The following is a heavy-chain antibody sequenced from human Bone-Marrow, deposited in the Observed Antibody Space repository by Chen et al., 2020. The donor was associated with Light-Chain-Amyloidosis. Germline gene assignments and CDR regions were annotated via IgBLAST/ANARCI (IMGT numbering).Heavy chain of an antibody. V-gene: IGHV1-2*02. D-gene: IGHD1-1*01. CDR2: FNPNSGGR. CDR3: ARGGLETYYYYYFMDV. Sequence: GASVKVSCKTSGYTFVDYYIHWVRQAPGQGLEWMGWFNPNSGGRNYAEEFQDRVTMTWGTATDTPSMELSRLTSDDTAVYYCARGGLETYYYYYFMDVWGQGTTVTVSS. CDR1: GYTFVDYY. J-gene: IGHJ6*02.